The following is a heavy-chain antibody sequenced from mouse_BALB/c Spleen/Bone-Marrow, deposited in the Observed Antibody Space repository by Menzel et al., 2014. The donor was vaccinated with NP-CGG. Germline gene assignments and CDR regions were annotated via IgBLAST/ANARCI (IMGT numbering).Heavy chain of an antibody. Sequence: ESGPGLVKPSQTVSLTCTVTGISITTGNYRWSWIRQFPGNKLEWIGYIYYSGTITYNPSLTSRTTIARDTSKNQFFLEMNSLTAEDTATYYCARSYYRYAMDYWGQGTSVTASS. V-gene: IGHV3-5*02. CDR2: IYYSGTI. CDR1: GISITTGNYR. CDR3: ARSYYRYAMDY. D-gene: IGHD2-14*01. J-gene: IGHJ4*01.